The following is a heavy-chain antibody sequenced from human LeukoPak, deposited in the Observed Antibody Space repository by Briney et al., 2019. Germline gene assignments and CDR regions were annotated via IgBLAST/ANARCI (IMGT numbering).Heavy chain of an antibody. CDR2: VKQDGSEK. CDR1: GFIFSNYW. CDR3: ARVDYCGGDCSSDAFDY. V-gene: IGHV3-7*01. D-gene: IGHD2-21*02. J-gene: IGHJ4*01. Sequence: GGSLRLSCAASGFIFSNYWMSWVRQAPGKGLEWVAIVKQDGSEKYYVDSVKGRFTISRDNLKNSIHLQMDSLRAEDTAVYYCARVDYCGGDCSSDAFDYWGHGTLVTVSS.